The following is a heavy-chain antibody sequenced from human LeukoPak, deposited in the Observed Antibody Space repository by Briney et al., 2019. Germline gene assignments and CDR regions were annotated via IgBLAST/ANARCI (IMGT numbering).Heavy chain of an antibody. D-gene: IGHD3-16*01. CDR1: GFTFSSYA. J-gene: IGHJ4*02. CDR2: LRGDGET. V-gene: IGHV3-23*01. Sequence: GGSLRLSCAASGFTFSSYAMSWVRQAPARGLEWVSSLRGDGETFYADSVKGRFTLSRDESRNTVYLQMNNLRVEDTAEYFCAKASCVSSADAVLWGQGTLVTVSS. CDR3: AKASCVSSADAVL.